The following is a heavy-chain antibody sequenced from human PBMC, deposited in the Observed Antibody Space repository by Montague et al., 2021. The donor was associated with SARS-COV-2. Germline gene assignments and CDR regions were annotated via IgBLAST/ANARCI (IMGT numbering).Heavy chain of an antibody. J-gene: IGHJ4*02. CDR2: IYYSGST. D-gene: IGHD3-22*01. Sequence: SETLSLTCTVPGGSIGSGGYYWSWIRQHPGKGLEWIGSIYYSGSTYYNPSLKSRVTMSVDTSENQFSLKLSSVTAADTAVYYCARDGFYYDRSGPSNFDYWGQGTLVTVSS. CDR1: GGSIGSGGYY. CDR3: ARDGFYYDRSGPSNFDY. V-gene: IGHV4-39*07.